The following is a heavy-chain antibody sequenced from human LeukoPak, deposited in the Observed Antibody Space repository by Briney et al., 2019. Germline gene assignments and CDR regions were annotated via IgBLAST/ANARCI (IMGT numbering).Heavy chain of an antibody. CDR1: GFTFSSYW. CDR2: IKQDGSEK. CDR3: ARDSSDIVVVPAAMRGGDTFDY. J-gene: IGHJ4*02. Sequence: PGGSLRLSCAASGFTFSSYWMSWVRQAPGKGLEWVANIKQDGSEKYYVDSVEGRFTISRDNAKNSLYLQMNSLRAEDTAVYYCARDSSDIVVVPAAMRGGDTFDYWGQGTLVTVSS. D-gene: IGHD2-2*01. V-gene: IGHV3-7*03.